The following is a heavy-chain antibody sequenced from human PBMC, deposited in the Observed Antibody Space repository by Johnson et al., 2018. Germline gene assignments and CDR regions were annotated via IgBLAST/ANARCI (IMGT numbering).Heavy chain of an antibody. J-gene: IGHJ3*02. D-gene: IGHD4-17*01. CDR3: ARDNDYGDPATIDAFDI. Sequence: QVQLQESGPGLVKXSETLALTCTVSSGSTSSYFWTWIRQPPGKGLAWIGYIHYSGSTNYNFSLKNRAPISLYPSKNQFSLNLKSVTAAGTAVYYCARDNDYGDPATIDAFDIWGQGTMVTVSS. CDR1: SGSTSSYF. CDR2: IHYSGST. V-gene: IGHV4-59*01.